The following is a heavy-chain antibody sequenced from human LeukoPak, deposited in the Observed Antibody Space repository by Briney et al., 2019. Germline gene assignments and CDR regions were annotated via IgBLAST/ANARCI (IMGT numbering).Heavy chain of an antibody. D-gene: IGHD4-17*01. J-gene: IGHJ4*02. CDR2: IWYDGSNK. CDR3: AKERMTTVFDY. CDR1: GCTFSSYG. Sequence: PGGSLRLSCAASGCTFSSYGMHWVRQAPGKGLEWVAVIWYDGSNKYYADSVKGRFTISRDNSKNTLYLQMNSLRAEDTAVYYCAKERMTTVFDYWGQGTLVTVSS. V-gene: IGHV3-33*06.